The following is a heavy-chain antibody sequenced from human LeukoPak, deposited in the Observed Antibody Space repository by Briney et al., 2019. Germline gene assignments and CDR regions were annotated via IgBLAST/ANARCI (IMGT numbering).Heavy chain of an antibody. J-gene: IGHJ4*02. D-gene: IGHD6-19*01. CDR1: GFTFDDYA. CDR2: ISWNSGSI. Sequence: GGSLRLSCAASGFTFDDYAMHWVRQAPGKGLEWVSGISWNSGSIGYADSVKGRFTISRDNAKNSLYLQMNSLRAEDTALYYCAKDRYSGGCSDYWGQGTLVTVSS. V-gene: IGHV3-9*01. CDR3: AKDRYSGGCSDY.